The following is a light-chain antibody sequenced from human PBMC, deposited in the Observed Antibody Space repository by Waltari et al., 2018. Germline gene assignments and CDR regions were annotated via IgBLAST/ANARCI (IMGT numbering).Light chain of an antibody. CDR2: KAS. CDR3: QQYDNFSPWL. CDR1: QSVSNW. J-gene: IGKJ1*01. Sequence: DIQMTQSPSTLSASLGDRVTITCRATQSVSNWVAWYQQKPGKTRKVVIYKASTLANGVPSRFSGSGSGTEFTLTISSLQPDDFAIYYCQQYDNFSPWLFGQGTKVEIK. V-gene: IGKV1-5*03.